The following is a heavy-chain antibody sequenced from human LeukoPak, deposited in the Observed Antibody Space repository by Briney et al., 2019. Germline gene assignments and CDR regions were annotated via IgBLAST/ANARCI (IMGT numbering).Heavy chain of an antibody. CDR3: AKDHGSGSYYNY. CDR2: ISGSGDST. V-gene: IGHV3-23*01. Sequence: GGSLRLSCAASGFTFSSYAMSWVRQAPGKGLGWVSVISGSGDSTYYAGSVQGRFTISRDNSKNTLYLQMNSLRAEDTAVYYCAKDHGSGSYYNYWGQGTLVTVSS. J-gene: IGHJ4*02. CDR1: GFTFSSYA. D-gene: IGHD3-10*01.